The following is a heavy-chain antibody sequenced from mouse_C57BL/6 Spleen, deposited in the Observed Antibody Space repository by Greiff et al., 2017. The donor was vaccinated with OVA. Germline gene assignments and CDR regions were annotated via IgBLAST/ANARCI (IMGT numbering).Heavy chain of an antibody. CDR2: INPSNGGT. CDR3: ARSLSGSSYYWYCDV. J-gene: IGHJ1*03. CDR1: GYTFTSYW. Sequence: QVQLQQPGTELVKPGASVKLSCKASGYTFTSYWMHWVKQRPGQGLEWIGNINPSNGGTNYNEKFKSKATLTVDKSSSTAYMQLSSLTSEDAAVYYCARSLSGSSYYWYCDVWGTGTTVTVSS. D-gene: IGHD1-1*01. V-gene: IGHV1-53*01.